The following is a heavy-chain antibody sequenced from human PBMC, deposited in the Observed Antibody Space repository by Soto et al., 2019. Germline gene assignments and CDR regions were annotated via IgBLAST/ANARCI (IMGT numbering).Heavy chain of an antibody. J-gene: IGHJ4*02. CDR2: IRSKANSYAT. CDR1: GFTFSGSA. Sequence: EVQLVESGGGLVQPGGSLKLSCAASGFTFSGSAMHWVRQASGKGLEWVGRIRSKANSYATAYAASVKGRFTISRDDSKNTAYLQMNSLKTEDTAVYYCTGSTVTTNYWGQGTLVTVSS. D-gene: IGHD4-17*01. V-gene: IGHV3-73*01. CDR3: TGSTVTTNY.